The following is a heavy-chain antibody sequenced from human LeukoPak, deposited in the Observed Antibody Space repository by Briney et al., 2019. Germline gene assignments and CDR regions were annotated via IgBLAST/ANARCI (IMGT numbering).Heavy chain of an antibody. CDR1: GGSMSNKY. CDR2: IYYSGNT. CDR3: GRDQRHGDY. Sequence: SETLSHTRSISGGSMSNKYSSAIRQPPGKGLEWIGYIYYSGNTNYNPSLKSRITISIDTSKNQFSLKLSSVTAADTAVYFCGRDQRHGDYWGRGTLVTVSS. D-gene: IGHD6-25*01. J-gene: IGHJ4*02. V-gene: IGHV4-59*01.